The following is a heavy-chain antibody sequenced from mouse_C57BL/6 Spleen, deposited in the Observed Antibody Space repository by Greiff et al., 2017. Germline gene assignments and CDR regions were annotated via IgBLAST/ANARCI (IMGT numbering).Heavy chain of an antibody. Sequence: QVQLKQPGAELVRPGSSVKLSCKASGYTFTSYWMHWVKQRPIQGLEWIGNIDPSDSETHYNQKFKDKATLTVDKSSSTAYMQLSSLTSEDSAVYYCARGTAQAHYAMDYWGQGTSVTVSS. V-gene: IGHV1-52*01. CDR3: ARGTAQAHYAMDY. D-gene: IGHD3-2*02. J-gene: IGHJ4*01. CDR2: IDPSDSET. CDR1: GYTFTSYW.